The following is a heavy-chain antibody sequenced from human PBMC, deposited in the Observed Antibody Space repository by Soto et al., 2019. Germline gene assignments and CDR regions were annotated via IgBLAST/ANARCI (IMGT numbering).Heavy chain of an antibody. D-gene: IGHD6-13*01. CDR1: GFTFSSYA. V-gene: IGHV3-23*01. J-gene: IGHJ4*02. CDR3: ARAGIAAPVDY. Sequence: VQLLESGGGLVQPGGSLRLSCAASGFTFSSYATSWVRQAPGQGLEWVSSISGSGGATYYADSVKGRFTISRDNAKNSLYLQMDSLSAEDTAVYYCARAGIAAPVDYWGQGTLVTVSS. CDR2: ISGSGGAT.